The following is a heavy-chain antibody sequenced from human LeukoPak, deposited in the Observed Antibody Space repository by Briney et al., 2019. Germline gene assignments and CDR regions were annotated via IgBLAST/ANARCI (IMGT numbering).Heavy chain of an antibody. D-gene: IGHD2-15*01. CDR2: VNHSGST. Sequence: SETLSLTCAVYGGSFSGYYWSWIRQPPGKGPEWIGEVNHSGSTNYNPSLKSRVTISADTSKNQFSLKLSSVTAADTAVYYCASFDYSAFCFDYWGQGTLVTVSS. J-gene: IGHJ4*02. CDR1: GGSFSGYY. V-gene: IGHV4-34*01. CDR3: ASFDYSAFCFDY.